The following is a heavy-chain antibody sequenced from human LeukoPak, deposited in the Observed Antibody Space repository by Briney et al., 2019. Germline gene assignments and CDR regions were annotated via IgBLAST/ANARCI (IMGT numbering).Heavy chain of an antibody. D-gene: IGHD6-19*01. V-gene: IGHV1-8*01. CDR2: MNPNSGNT. CDR1: GYTFTSYD. J-gene: IGHJ5*02. Sequence: ASVKVSCKASGYTFTSYDINWVRQATGQGLEWMGWMNPNSGNTGYAQKFQGRVTMTRDTSTSTVYMELSSLRSEDTAVYYCARPAGAGPVNWFDPWGQGTLVTVSS. CDR3: ARPAGAGPVNWFDP.